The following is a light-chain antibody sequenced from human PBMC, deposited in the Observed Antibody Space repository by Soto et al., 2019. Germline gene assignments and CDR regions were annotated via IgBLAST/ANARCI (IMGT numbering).Light chain of an antibody. CDR1: QSIDTY. CDR2: VAS. J-gene: IGKJ1*01. CDR3: QQTQDIPPT. V-gene: IGKV1-39*01. Sequence: DIQMPQAPSSLSASVGDRVTVTCRASQSIDTYLNWYQQRPGQAPKLLIYVASTLQSGVPSRFSGSGSGTHFTLTISSLQPEDFATYYCQQTQDIPPTFGQGTRV.